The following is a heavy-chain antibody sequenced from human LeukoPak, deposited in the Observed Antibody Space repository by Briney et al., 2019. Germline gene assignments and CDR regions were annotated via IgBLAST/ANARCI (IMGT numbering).Heavy chain of an antibody. CDR2: MNPNSGNT. V-gene: IGHV1-8*01. CDR3: ARASYDSSGYYYDY. J-gene: IGHJ4*02. Sequence: GASVKVSCKASGYTFTSYDINWVRQATGQGLEWMGWMNPNSGNTGYAQKFQGRVTMTRNTSISTAYMELSSLRSKDTAVYYCARASYDSSGYYYDYWGQGTLVTVSS. CDR1: GYTFTSYD. D-gene: IGHD3-22*01.